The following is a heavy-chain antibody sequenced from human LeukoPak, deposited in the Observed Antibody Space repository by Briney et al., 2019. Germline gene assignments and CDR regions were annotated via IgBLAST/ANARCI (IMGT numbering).Heavy chain of an antibody. Sequence: GGSLRLSCAASGFTFDDYAMHWVRQAPGKGLEWVSGISWNSGIIGYADSVKGRFTISRDNAKNSLYLQMNSLRAEDTAVYYCARDLYYGSGFDYWGQGTLVTVSS. CDR3: ARDLYYGSGFDY. V-gene: IGHV3-9*01. CDR2: ISWNSGII. J-gene: IGHJ4*02. CDR1: GFTFDDYA. D-gene: IGHD3-10*01.